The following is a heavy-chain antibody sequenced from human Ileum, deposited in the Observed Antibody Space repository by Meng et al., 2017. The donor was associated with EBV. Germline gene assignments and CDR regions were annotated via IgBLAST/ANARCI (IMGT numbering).Heavy chain of an antibody. Sequence: GPRLVKPSQTLSLTRTVSGGSIKTDAYWGWIRQPPGKGLEWIGSIFHSGSAYYNPSLKSRVSISVHTSENYFSLNLRSVTAADTAVYYCARAPSTSSTRTFDYWGQGTLVTVSS. J-gene: IGHJ4*02. V-gene: IGHV4-38-2*02. CDR1: GGSIKTDAY. D-gene: IGHD5/OR15-5a*01. CDR3: ARAPSTSSTRTFDY. CDR2: IFHSGSA.